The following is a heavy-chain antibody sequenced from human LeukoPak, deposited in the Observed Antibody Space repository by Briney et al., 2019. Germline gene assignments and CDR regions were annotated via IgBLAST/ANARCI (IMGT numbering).Heavy chain of an antibody. Sequence: GGSLRLSCAASGFTFSSYGMHWVRQAPGKGLESVAFIRPHGSNKYYADSVKGRFSISRDDSKNTLDLQMNSLRSEDTAVYYCAKDHPTLDYWVQGTLVTVSS. J-gene: IGHJ4*02. CDR3: AKDHPTLDY. CDR2: IRPHGSNK. CDR1: GFTFSSYG. V-gene: IGHV3-30*02.